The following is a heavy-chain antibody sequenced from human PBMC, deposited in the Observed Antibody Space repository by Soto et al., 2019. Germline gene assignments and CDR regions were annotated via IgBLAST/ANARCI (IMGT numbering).Heavy chain of an antibody. J-gene: IGHJ6*02. CDR2: INTAGSTK. CDR3: ARAECSTPNCLTAYYSYGLDV. CDR1: GFTFSNFE. D-gene: IGHD2-2*01. V-gene: IGHV3-48*03. Sequence: GGSLRLSCAASGFTFSNFEMHWVRQAPGKGLEWVSYINTAGSTKYYAESVKGRFTISRDNARNSLFLQMNSLRAEDTAVYYCARAECSTPNCLTAYYSYGLDVWGQGTKVTVSS.